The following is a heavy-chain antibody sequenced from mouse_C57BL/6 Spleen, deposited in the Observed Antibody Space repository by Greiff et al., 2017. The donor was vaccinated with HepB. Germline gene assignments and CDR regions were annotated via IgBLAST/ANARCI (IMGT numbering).Heavy chain of an antibody. V-gene: IGHV1-81*01. CDR1: GYTFTSYG. CDR2: IYPRSGNT. Sequence: QVQLQQSGAELARPGASVKLSCKASGYTFTSYGISWVKQRTGQGLEWIGEIYPRSGNTYYNEKFKGKATLTADKSSSTAYMELRSLTSEDSAVYFCAREENDYDGGAWFAYWGQGTLVTVSA. J-gene: IGHJ3*01. D-gene: IGHD2-4*01. CDR3: AREENDYDGGAWFAY.